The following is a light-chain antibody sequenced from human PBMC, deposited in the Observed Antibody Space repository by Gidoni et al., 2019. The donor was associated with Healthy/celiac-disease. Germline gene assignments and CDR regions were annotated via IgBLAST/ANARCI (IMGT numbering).Light chain of an antibody. V-gene: IGKV4-1*01. CDR3: QQYYSTPLT. CDR2: WAS. J-gene: IGKJ4*01. Sequence: DIVMTQSPDSLAVSLGKRATINCKSSQSVLYSSSNKNYLAWYQQKPGQPPKMLIYWASTRESGVPDRFSGSGSGTDFTLTISRLQAEDVAVYYCQQYYSTPLTFGGGTKVEIK. CDR1: QSVLYSSSNKNY.